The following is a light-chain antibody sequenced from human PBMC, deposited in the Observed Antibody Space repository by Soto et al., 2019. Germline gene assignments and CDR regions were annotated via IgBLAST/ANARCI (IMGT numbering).Light chain of an antibody. CDR3: QQYNTYRA. CDR1: QSIGSW. Sequence: DIQMTQSPSMLSASVGDRVTITCRASQSIGSWLAWHQQKPGKAPKLLIYKASTLERGVPSRFSGSGSGTEFTLTISSLQPDDFATYYCQQYNTYRAFGQGTKVEI. V-gene: IGKV1-5*03. J-gene: IGKJ1*01. CDR2: KAS.